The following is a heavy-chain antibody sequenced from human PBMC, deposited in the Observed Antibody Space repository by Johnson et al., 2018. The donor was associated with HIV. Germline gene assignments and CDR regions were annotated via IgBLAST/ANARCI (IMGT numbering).Heavy chain of an antibody. CDR1: GFTFSSYA. V-gene: IGHV3-30*04. D-gene: IGHD1-1*01. Sequence: QVQLVESGGGVVQPGRSLRLSCAASGFTFSSYAMHWVRQAQGKGLEWVAVIWYDGSNKYYADSVKGRLTISREKAKNILYLQMNSLRAEDTAVYYCAREGGNNWNDIAFDIWGQGTMVTVSS. CDR2: IWYDGSNK. J-gene: IGHJ3*02. CDR3: AREGGNNWNDIAFDI.